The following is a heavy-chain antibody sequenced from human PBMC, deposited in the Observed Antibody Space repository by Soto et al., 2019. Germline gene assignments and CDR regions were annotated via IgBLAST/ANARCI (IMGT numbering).Heavy chain of an antibody. CDR2: TRSKANSYTT. CDR3: ARDQGYSYGYYYYYGMDV. V-gene: IGHV3-72*01. J-gene: IGHJ6*02. D-gene: IGHD5-18*01. CDR1: GFTFSDHY. Sequence: PGGSLRLSCAASGFTFSDHYMDWVRQAPGKGLEWVGRTRSKANSYTTEYAASVKGRFTISRDDSKNSLYLQMNSLKTEDTAVYYCARDQGYSYGYYYYYGMDVWGQGTTVTVSS.